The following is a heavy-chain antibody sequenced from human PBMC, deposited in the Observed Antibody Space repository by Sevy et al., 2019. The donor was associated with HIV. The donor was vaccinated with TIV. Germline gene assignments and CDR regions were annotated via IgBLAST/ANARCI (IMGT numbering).Heavy chain of an antibody. Sequence: GGSPRLSCAASGFTFTNYGMRWVRQAPGKGLEWVSGISNSGANTYYADSVRGRFTVSRDNSKNTVYLQLNSLRAEDTAIYYCAKEWTLLSDWYGEFDYWGQGTLVTVSS. D-gene: IGHD6-19*01. CDR2: ISNSGANT. V-gene: IGHV3-23*01. CDR3: AKEWTLLSDWYGEFDY. J-gene: IGHJ4*02. CDR1: GFTFTNYG.